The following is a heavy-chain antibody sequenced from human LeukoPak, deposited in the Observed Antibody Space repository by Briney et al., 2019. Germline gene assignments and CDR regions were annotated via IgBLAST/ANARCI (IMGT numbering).Heavy chain of an antibody. CDR2: ISAYNGNT. D-gene: IGHD4-23*01. CDR1: GYTFTRYG. Sequence: GASVKVSCKASGYTFTRYGISWVRQAPGQGLEWMGWISAYNGNTNYAQKLQGRVTMTTDTSTSTAYMELRSLRSDDTAVYYCARDYGGHYYNSFDPWGQGTLVTVSS. J-gene: IGHJ5*02. V-gene: IGHV1-18*01. CDR3: ARDYGGHYYNSFDP.